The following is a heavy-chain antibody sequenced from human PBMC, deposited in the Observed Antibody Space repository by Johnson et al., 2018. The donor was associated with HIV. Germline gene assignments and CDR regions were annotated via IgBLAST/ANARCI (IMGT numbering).Heavy chain of an antibody. CDR2: ISYDGSNK. V-gene: IGHV3-30*03. Sequence: QVQLVESGGGVVQPGRSLRLSCAASGFTFSNYGMHWVRQAPGKGLEWVAVISYDGSNKYYADSVKGRFTISRDNSKNTLSLQMNSLRAEDTAVYYCARSVNAGRPFDIWGQGTLVTVSS. CDR1: GFTFSNYG. J-gene: IGHJ3*02. CDR3: ARSVNAGRPFDI. D-gene: IGHD2-8*01.